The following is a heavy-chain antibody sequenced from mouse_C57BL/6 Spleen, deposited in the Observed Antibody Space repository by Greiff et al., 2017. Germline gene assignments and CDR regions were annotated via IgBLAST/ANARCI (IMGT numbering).Heavy chain of an antibody. V-gene: IGHV1-81*01. CDR3: VRTYGSSHYYSMDY. J-gene: IGHJ4*01. CDR2: IYPRSGNT. D-gene: IGHD1-1*01. CDR1: GYTFTSYG. Sequence: VQLQQSGAELARPGASVKLSCKASGYTFTSYGISWVKQRTGQGLEWIGEIYPRSGNTYYNEKFKGKATLTADKSSSTAYMELRSLTSEDSAVYFCVRTYGSSHYYSMDYWGQGTSVTVSS.